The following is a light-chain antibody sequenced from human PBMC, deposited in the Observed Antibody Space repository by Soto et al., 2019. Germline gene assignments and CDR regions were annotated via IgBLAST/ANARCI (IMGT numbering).Light chain of an antibody. CDR1: SSDVGSYNR. J-gene: IGLJ1*01. Sequence: QSALTQPPSVSGSPGQSVTISCTGTSSDVGSYNRVSWYQQPPGTAPKLMIYEVTNRPSGVPDRFSGSKSGSTASLTIPGLQAEDEADYYCSSYTSSDTYVFGTGTKVTVL. V-gene: IGLV2-18*02. CDR2: EVT. CDR3: SSYTSSDTYV.